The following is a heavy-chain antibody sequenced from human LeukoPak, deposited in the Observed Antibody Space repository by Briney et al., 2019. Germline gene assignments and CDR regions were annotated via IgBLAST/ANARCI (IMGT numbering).Heavy chain of an antibody. V-gene: IGHV3-21*01. Sequence: GGSLRLSCTASGFTFTSYSINWVRHAPGKGLEWVSSIDTISSDIYYADSVRGRFTISRDNAKRSVYLQMNSLRAEDTAVYYCARLITARLKGSYYFVYWGRGTLVTVSS. CDR3: ARLITARLKGSYYFVY. D-gene: IGHD6-6*01. J-gene: IGHJ4*02. CDR2: IDTISSDI. CDR1: GFTFTSYS.